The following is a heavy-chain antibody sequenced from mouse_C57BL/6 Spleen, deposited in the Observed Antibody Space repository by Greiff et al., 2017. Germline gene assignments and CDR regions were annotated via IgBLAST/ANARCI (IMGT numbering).Heavy chain of an antibody. J-gene: IGHJ3*01. D-gene: IGHD1-1*01. CDR3: ARHYGSSPFAY. V-gene: IGHV1-78*01. CDR2: IYPRDGST. CDR1: GYTFTDHT. Sequence: VKLMESDAELVKPGASVKISCKVSGYTFTDHTIHWMKQRPEQGLEWIGYIYPRDGSTKYNEKFKGKATLTADKSSSKAYMQLNSLTSEDSAVYFCARHYGSSPFAYWGQGTLITVSA.